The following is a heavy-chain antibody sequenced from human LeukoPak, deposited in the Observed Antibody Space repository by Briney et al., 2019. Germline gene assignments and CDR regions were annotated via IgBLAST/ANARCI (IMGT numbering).Heavy chain of an antibody. Sequence: SETLSLTCTVSGGSISSYYWSWIRQPAGKGLEWIGRIYTSGSTNYNPSLKSRVTMSVDTSKNQFSLKLSSVTAAGTAVYYCARDGPEGSSSEDWFDPWGQGTLVTVSS. CDR2: IYTSGST. CDR3: ARDGPEGSSSEDWFDP. J-gene: IGHJ5*02. D-gene: IGHD6-6*01. CDR1: GGSISSYY. V-gene: IGHV4-4*07.